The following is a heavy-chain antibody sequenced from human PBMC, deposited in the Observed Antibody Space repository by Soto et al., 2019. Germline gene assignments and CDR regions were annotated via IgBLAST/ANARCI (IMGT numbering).Heavy chain of an antibody. CDR3: AMLWFGGSYGMDV. J-gene: IGHJ6*02. Sequence: QVQLQESGPGLVKPSGTLSLTCAVSGGSISSSNWWSWVRQPPGKGLEWIGEVYHSRSTNDNPSLTGRRNISVAKAKNQFSLKLSSVSAADAAVYYCAMLWFGGSYGMDVWGQGTTVTVSS. D-gene: IGHD3-10*01. CDR1: GGSISSSNW. V-gene: IGHV4-4*02. CDR2: VYHSRST.